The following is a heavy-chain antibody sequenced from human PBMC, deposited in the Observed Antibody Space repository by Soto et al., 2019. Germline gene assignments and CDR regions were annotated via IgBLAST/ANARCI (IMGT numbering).Heavy chain of an antibody. CDR3: AASLDY. CDR2: INQDGSEK. J-gene: IGHJ4*02. CDR1: GFTFSSYW. V-gene: IGHV3-7*01. Sequence: GGSLRLSCAASGFTFSSYWMDWVRQAPGKGLEWVANINQDGSEKHYVDSVKGRFTISRDNAKNSLYLQMSRLTAEDSALYYCAASLDYWGQGTRVTVSS.